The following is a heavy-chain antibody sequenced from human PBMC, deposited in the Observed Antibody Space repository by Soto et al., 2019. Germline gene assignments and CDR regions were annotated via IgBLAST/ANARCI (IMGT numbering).Heavy chain of an antibody. CDR1: GFTFSSYA. V-gene: IGHV3-23*01. CDR2: ISGSGGST. CDR3: ATSSPPSYSGYDSPDAFDI. Sequence: LRLSCAASGFTFSSYAMSWVRQAPGKGLEWVSAISGSGGSTYYADSVKGRFTISGDNSKNTLYLQMNSLRAEDTAVYYCATSSPPSYSGYDSPDAFDIWGQGTMVTVSS. D-gene: IGHD5-12*01. J-gene: IGHJ3*02.